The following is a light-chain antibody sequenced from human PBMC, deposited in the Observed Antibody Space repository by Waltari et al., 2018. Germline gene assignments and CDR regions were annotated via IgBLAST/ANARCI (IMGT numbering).Light chain of an antibody. J-gene: IGLJ1*01. CDR2: KDT. CDR1: ALPKQF. V-gene: IGLV3-25*03. Sequence: SYELTQPPSVSVSPGQTARITCSGDALPKQFAYWYQQKPGQAPVVVIYKDTERPSGIPERVSGSSSGTTVTLTSSGVQAEDEADYYCQSADSSGTYEVFGTGTKVTVL. CDR3: QSADSSGTYEV.